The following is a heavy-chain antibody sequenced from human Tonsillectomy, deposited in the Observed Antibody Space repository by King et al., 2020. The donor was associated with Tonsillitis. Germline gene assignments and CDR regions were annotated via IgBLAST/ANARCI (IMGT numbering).Heavy chain of an antibody. CDR1: GFTFSSNW. CDR3: TLSPHYYYMDV. Sequence: VQLVESGGGLVQPGGSLRLSCAASGFTFSSNWMHWVRQAPGKGLVWVSRINSHGSSTTYADSVKGRFTISRDNAKNTLYLQMNSLRAEDTAVYYCTLSPHYYYMDVWGKGTTVTVSS. J-gene: IGHJ6*03. V-gene: IGHV3-74*01. CDR2: INSHGSST.